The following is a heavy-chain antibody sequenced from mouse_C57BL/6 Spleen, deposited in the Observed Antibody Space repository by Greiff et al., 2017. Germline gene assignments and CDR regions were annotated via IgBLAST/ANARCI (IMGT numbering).Heavy chain of an antibody. Sequence: VQLQQSGPVLVKPGASVKMSCKASGYTFTDYYMNWVKQSHGKSLEWIGVINPYNGGTSYNQKFKGKATLTVDKSSSTAYMELNSLTSEDSAVYYCAREGDYYGSSYWFAYWGQGTLVTVSA. CDR3: AREGDYYGSSYWFAY. J-gene: IGHJ3*01. CDR1: GYTFTDYY. V-gene: IGHV1-19*01. CDR2: INPYNGGT. D-gene: IGHD1-1*01.